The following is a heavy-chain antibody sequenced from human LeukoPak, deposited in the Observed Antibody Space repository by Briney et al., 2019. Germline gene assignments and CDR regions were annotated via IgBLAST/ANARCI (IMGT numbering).Heavy chain of an antibody. D-gene: IGHD2/OR15-2a*01. J-gene: IGHJ5*02. CDR3: VRIPNSADFPNWFDP. Sequence: GGSLRLSCAASGFTFSDYYMSWIRQAPGKGLEWVSYISSSGSTIYYADSVKGRFTISRDNAKNSLYLQMNSLRADDTAVYYCVRIPNSADFPNWFDPWGQGTLVTVSS. CDR1: GFTFSDYY. V-gene: IGHV3-11*04. CDR2: ISSSGSTI.